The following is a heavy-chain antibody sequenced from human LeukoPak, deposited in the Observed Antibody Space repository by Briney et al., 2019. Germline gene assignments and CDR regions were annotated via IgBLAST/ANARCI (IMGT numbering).Heavy chain of an antibody. CDR2: IYTSGST. D-gene: IGHD3-10*01. V-gene: IGHV4-4*07. J-gene: IGHJ6*02. CDR1: GGSISSYY. CDR3: ARDSTAWFGESGATDYYYGMDV. Sequence: SDTLSLTCTVSGGSISSYYWSWLRQPAGKGLEGIGRIYTSGSTNYNPSLKSRVTMSVDTSKNQFSLKLSSVTAADTAVYYCARDSTAWFGESGATDYYYGMDVWGQGTTVTVSS.